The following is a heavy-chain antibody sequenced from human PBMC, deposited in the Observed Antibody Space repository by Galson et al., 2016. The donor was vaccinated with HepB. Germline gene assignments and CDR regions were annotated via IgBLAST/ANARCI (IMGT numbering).Heavy chain of an antibody. CDR2: ISRSGDST. CDR1: GFTFSNYG. V-gene: IGHV3-23*01. Sequence: SLRLSCAASGFTFSNYGMTWVRQAPGKGLEVVSSISRSGDSTDYADSVKGRLTISRDNSKNTLSLKINSLTADDTAIYYCVQGSTAPAVWGKGTTVTVSS. J-gene: IGHJ6*04. D-gene: IGHD1-26*01. CDR3: VQGSTAPAV.